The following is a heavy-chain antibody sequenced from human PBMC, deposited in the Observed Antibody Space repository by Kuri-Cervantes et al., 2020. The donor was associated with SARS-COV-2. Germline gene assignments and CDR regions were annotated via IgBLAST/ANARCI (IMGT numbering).Heavy chain of an antibody. CDR3: ARGSGIAARPSTYNWFDP. CDR2: IFSNGSP. Sequence: GSLRLSCSVSGGSLPSDNYYWGWIRQSPGKGLEWIGSIFSNGSPYYNPSLKSRVTISVDTSKNQCSLKLISVTAADTGVYYCARGSGIAARPSTYNWFDPWGQGTLVTVSS. D-gene: IGHD6-6*01. CDR1: GGSLPSDNYY. J-gene: IGHJ5*02. V-gene: IGHV4-39*01.